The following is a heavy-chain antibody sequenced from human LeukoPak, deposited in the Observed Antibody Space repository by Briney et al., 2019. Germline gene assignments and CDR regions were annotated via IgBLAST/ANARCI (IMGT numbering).Heavy chain of an antibody. Sequence: GESLKISCKASGYRFATDYIGWVRQMPGKGLEWMGIIYPSDSDTRYSPSFQGQVTISADKSISTAYLQWSSLKASDTAMYYCASGRYCSSTSCPFDYWGQGTLVTVSS. D-gene: IGHD2-2*01. CDR2: IYPSDSDT. V-gene: IGHV5-51*01. CDR3: ASGRYCSSTSCPFDY. CDR1: GYRFATDY. J-gene: IGHJ4*02.